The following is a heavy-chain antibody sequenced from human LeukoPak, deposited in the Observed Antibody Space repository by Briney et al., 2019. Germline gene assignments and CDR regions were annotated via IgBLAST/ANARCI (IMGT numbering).Heavy chain of an antibody. CDR1: GFTFSTYA. J-gene: IGHJ6*02. Sequence: GGSLRLSCADSGFTFSTYAMHWVRQAPGKGLEWVAVISYDGGDKYYADSVKGRFTISRDNSNHTLYLQMNSLRAADTAVYYCARDHSWTGSWHSYYAMDVWGQGTTVTVSS. V-gene: IGHV3-30*04. CDR3: ARDHSWTGSWHSYYAMDV. CDR2: ISYDGGDK. D-gene: IGHD1-14*01.